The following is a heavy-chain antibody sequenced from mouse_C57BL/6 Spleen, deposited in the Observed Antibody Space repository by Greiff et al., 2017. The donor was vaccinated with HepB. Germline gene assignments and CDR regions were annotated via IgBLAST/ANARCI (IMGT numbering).Heavy chain of an antibody. V-gene: IGHV1-18*01. CDR2: INPNNGGT. Sequence: VQLQQSGPELVKPGASVKIPCKASGYTFTDYNMDWVKQSHGKSLEWIGDINPNNGGTIYNQKFKGKATLTVDKSSSTAYMELRSLTSEDTAVYYCARSGTAQAIDYFDYWGQGTTLTVSS. D-gene: IGHD3-2*02. J-gene: IGHJ2*01. CDR3: ARSGTAQAIDYFDY. CDR1: GYTFTDYN.